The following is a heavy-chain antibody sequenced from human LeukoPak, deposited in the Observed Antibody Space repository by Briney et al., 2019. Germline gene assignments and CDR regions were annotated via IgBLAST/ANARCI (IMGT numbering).Heavy chain of an antibody. J-gene: IGHJ4*02. Sequence: GGSLRLSCAASGFTFSSYSMNWARQAPGKGLEWVSSISSSSSYIYYADSVKGRFTISRDNAKNSLYLQMNSLRAEDTAVYYCAREEGSGSYYNYWGQGTLVTVSS. D-gene: IGHD3-10*01. CDR2: ISSSSSYI. V-gene: IGHV3-21*01. CDR1: GFTFSSYS. CDR3: AREEGSGSYYNY.